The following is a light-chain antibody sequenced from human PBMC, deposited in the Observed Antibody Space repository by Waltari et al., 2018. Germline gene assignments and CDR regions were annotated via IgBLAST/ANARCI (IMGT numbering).Light chain of an antibody. CDR1: SGHSTYP. V-gene: IGLV4-69*01. CDR2: LNSDGTY. CDR3: QAWGTGIV. J-gene: IGLJ1*01. Sequence: QLVLTQSPSASASLGASVKLTCTLSSGHSTYPIAWHQQQPEKGPRYLMKLNSDGTYTKGDGIPDRFSGSSSGAERYLTISSLQSEDAADYYCQAWGTGIVFGTGTKVTVL.